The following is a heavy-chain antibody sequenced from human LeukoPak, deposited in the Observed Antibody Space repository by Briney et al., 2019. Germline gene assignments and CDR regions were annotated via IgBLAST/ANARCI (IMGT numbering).Heavy chain of an antibody. Sequence: GGSLRLSCAASGFTFSRYWMSWVRQAPGKGLEWVANINHDGSEKYYVDSVKGRLTISRDNAKNLMYLLMNSLRAEDTAVYYCARETMGADIVVVPTPFDAFDLWGQGTMVTVSS. CDR1: GFTFSRYW. CDR3: ARETMGADIVVVPTPFDAFDL. CDR2: INHDGSEK. J-gene: IGHJ3*01. D-gene: IGHD2-2*01. V-gene: IGHV3-7*01.